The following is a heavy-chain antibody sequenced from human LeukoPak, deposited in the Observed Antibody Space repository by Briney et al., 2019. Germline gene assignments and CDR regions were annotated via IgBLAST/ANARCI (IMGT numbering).Heavy chain of an antibody. CDR1: GFTFSSYA. CDR2: ISGSGGST. Sequence: AGGSLRLSCAASGFTFSSYAMSWVRQAPGKGLEWVSAISGSGGSTYYADSVKGRFTISRDNSKNTLYLQMNSLRAEDTAVYYCALWDPVPAARNDAFDIWGQGTMVTVSS. CDR3: ALWDPVPAARNDAFDI. V-gene: IGHV3-23*01. J-gene: IGHJ3*02. D-gene: IGHD2-2*01.